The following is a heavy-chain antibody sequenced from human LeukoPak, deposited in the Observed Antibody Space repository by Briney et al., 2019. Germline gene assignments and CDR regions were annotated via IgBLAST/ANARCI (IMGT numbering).Heavy chain of an antibody. J-gene: IGHJ4*02. CDR2: ISQSGSS. Sequence: SQTLSLTCKVSGDSLSSSTCNWSWIRQPPGKGLEWIGYISQSGSSYFTPSLKSRATISVDRSKNQFSLTLTSVTAADTAVYYCARDQVDYDTPDHFDYWGKGTLVTVSS. CDR1: GDSLSSSTCN. V-gene: IGHV4-30-2*01. D-gene: IGHD3-22*01. CDR3: ARDQVDYDTPDHFDY.